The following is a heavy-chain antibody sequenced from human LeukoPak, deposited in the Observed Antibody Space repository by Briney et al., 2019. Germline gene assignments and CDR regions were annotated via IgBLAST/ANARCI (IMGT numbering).Heavy chain of an antibody. J-gene: IGHJ3*02. CDR2: VYYSGST. V-gene: IGHV4-59*08. Sequence: SETLSLTCTVSGDSITDYYWSWIRQPPGDTLEWIGYVYYSGSTNYNPSLKNRVTISIDASKKQFSLNLNSVTAADTAVYYCARHAGFGSGYYHDAFDIWGQGTMVTVSS. CDR3: ARHAGFGSGYYHDAFDI. CDR1: GDSITDYY. D-gene: IGHD3-22*01.